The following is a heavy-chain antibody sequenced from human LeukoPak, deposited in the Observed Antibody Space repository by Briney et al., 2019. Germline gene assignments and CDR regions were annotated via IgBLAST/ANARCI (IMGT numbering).Heavy chain of an antibody. Sequence: GGSLRLSCAASGFSFSDYWMSWVRQAPGKGLEWVANIKQDGTEKNYLDSVKGRFTVSRDDSKNTLYLQMNSLRAEDTAVYYCAKDGGLWVSAHWGDSWGRGTLVTVSS. V-gene: IGHV3-7*03. J-gene: IGHJ4*02. CDR3: AKDGGLWVSAHWGDS. CDR1: GFSFSDYW. D-gene: IGHD7-27*01. CDR2: IKQDGTEK.